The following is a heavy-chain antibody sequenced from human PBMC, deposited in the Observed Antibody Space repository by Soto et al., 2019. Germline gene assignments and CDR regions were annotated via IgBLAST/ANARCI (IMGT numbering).Heavy chain of an antibody. V-gene: IGHV4-59*01. CDR2: IYYSGST. Sequence: SETLSLTCTVSGGSISSYYWSWIRQPPGKGLAWIGYIYYSGSTNYNPALNSRVTISVDTSKNQFSLKLSSVTAADTAVYYCARSSGSYYYYYGMDVWGQGTKVTVYS. J-gene: IGHJ6*02. CDR1: GGSISSYY. CDR3: ARSSGSYYYYYGMDV. D-gene: IGHD1-26*01.